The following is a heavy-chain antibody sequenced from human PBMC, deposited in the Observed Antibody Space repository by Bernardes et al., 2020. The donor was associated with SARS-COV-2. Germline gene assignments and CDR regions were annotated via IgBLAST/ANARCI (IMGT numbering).Heavy chain of an antibody. D-gene: IGHD1-20*01. V-gene: IGHV3-66*01. CDR1: GFTVSSTY. J-gene: IGHJ6*02. CDR3: ARDAVSYGMDV. Sequence: GGSLRLSCAASGFTVSSTYMSWVRQAPGKGLEWVSVIYSGGSTYYADSVKGRFTISRDNSKNTLYLQMNSLRAEDTAVYYCARDAVSYGMDVWGQGTTVTVSS. CDR2: IYSGGST.